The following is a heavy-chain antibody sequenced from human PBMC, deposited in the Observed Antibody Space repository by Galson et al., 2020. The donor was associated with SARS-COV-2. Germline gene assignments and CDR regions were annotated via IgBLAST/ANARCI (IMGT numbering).Heavy chain of an antibody. J-gene: IGHJ4*02. CDR3: TKDRNPYGSSAYYFDY. CDR1: GFTFSTYD. CDR2: ISHDGSNK. Sequence: GESLKISCAASGFTFSTYDMHWVRQAPGKGLEWVALISHDGSNKYYADSVKGRFTISRDNSNNMLYLQMNSLRPEDTALYYCTKDRNPYGSSAYYFDYWGQGTLVTVSS. V-gene: IGHV3-30*18. D-gene: IGHD3-22*01.